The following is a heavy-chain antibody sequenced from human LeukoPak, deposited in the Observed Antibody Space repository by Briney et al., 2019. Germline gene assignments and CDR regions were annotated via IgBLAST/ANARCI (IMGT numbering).Heavy chain of an antibody. CDR1: GGSISSYY. J-gene: IGHJ4*02. V-gene: IGHV4-59*01. Sequence: SETLSLTCTVSGGSISSYYWSWIRQPPGKGMEWIGYIYYSGRTNYNPSLKSRVTISVDTSKNQFSLKLSSVTAADTAVYYCARVDVDTAMAAHFDYWGQGTLVTVSS. CDR3: ARVDVDTAMAAHFDY. CDR2: IYYSGRT. D-gene: IGHD5-18*01.